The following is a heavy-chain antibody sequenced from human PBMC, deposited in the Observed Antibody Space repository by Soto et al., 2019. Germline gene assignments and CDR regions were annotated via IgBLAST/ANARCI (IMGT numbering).Heavy chain of an antibody. D-gene: IGHD4-17*01. Sequence: QVQLVESGGGVVQPGRSLRLSCAASGFTFSSYGMHWIRQAPGKGLEWVAVISYDGSNKYYADSVKGRFTISGDNSKNTLYLQMNSLRAEDTAVYYCAKDPLGYGDDVSAGVWGQGTMVTVSS. J-gene: IGHJ3*01. V-gene: IGHV3-30*18. CDR1: GFTFSSYG. CDR2: ISYDGSNK. CDR3: AKDPLGYGDDVSAGV.